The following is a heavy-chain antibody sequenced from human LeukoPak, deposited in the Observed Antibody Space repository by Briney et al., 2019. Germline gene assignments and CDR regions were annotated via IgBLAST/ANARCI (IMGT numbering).Heavy chain of an antibody. V-gene: IGHV3-7*01. CDR3: ARDASALH. Sequence: GGSLRLSCAASGIIMTKYWMTWVRQIPGKGLEWVATIKQDGSEKYYVDSVKGRFTISRDNAKSSLSLQMNSLRVDDTAVYYCARDASALHWGQGARVTVSS. D-gene: IGHD3-3*01. CDR1: GIIMTKYW. CDR2: IKQDGSEK. J-gene: IGHJ4*02.